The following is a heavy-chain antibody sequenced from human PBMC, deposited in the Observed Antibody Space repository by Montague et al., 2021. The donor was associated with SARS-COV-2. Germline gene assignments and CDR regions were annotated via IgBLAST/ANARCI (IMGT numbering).Heavy chain of an antibody. CDR1: GFIFSDSP. V-gene: IGHV3-23*03. CDR2: IHSGSRGT. J-gene: IGHJ5*02. D-gene: IGHD3-9*01. Sequence: SLRLSCAASGFIFSDSPMSWVRQAPGKGLEWVSVIHSGSRGTYYGDSVRGRFTISRDNLKNTLYLQMNGLRAVDTALYYCAKVGDIMTGYSLIKLDAWGRGTLVVVSS. CDR3: AKVGDIMTGYSLIKLDA.